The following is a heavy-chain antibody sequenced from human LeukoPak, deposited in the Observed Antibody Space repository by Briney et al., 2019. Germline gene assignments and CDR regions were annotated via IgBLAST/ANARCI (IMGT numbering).Heavy chain of an antibody. D-gene: IGHD4/OR15-4a*01. Sequence: SLRLSCAASGFTFGDYAMHWVRQAPGKGLEWVSGISWNSGSIGYADSVKGRFTISRDNAKNSLYLQMNSLRAEDTAVYYCARDPPAVRTNTYAWGQGTLVTVSS. J-gene: IGHJ5*02. CDR3: ARDPPAVRTNTYA. CDR2: ISWNSGSI. CDR1: GFTFGDYA. V-gene: IGHV3-9*01.